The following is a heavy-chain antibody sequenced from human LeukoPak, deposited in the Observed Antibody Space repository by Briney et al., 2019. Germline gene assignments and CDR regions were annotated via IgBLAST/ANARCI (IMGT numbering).Heavy chain of an antibody. Sequence: GGSLRLSCGASRFIFSNYAMTWVRQAPGKGLEWVSSIEGDGSGTYYAYSVRGRFIDSRDNSKNTLFLQMNRLRAEDAAVYYCAKDSVSQNGIFDPFDLWGQGTLVTVSS. J-gene: IGHJ3*01. V-gene: IGHV3-23*03. CDR1: RFIFSNYA. D-gene: IGHD2-15*01. CDR2: IEGDGSGT. CDR3: AKDSVSQNGIFDPFDL.